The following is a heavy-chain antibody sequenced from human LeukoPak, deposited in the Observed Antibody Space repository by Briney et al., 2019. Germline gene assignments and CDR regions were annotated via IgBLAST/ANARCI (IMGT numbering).Heavy chain of an antibody. J-gene: IGHJ3*02. Sequence: SVKVSCKASGGTFSSYAISWVRQAPGQGLEWMGGIIPIFGTANYAQKFQGRVTITADESTSTAYMELSSLRSEDTAVYYCASPYNWSDGGAFDIWGQGTMVTVSS. CDR1: GGTFSSYA. V-gene: IGHV1-69*13. D-gene: IGHD1-20*01. CDR3: ASPYNWSDGGAFDI. CDR2: IIPIFGTA.